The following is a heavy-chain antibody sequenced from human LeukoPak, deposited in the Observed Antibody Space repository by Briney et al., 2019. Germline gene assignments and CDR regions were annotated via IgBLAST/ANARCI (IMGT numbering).Heavy chain of an antibody. Sequence: GRSLRLSCAASGFTFDDYAMHWVRQAPGKGLEWVSGISWNSGSIGYADSVKGRFTISGDNAKNSLYLQMNSLRAEDTALYYCAKGSNYYYYYYMDVWGKGTTVTVSS. CDR1: GFTFDDYA. CDR3: AKGSNYYYYYYMDV. V-gene: IGHV3-9*01. CDR2: ISWNSGSI. J-gene: IGHJ6*03.